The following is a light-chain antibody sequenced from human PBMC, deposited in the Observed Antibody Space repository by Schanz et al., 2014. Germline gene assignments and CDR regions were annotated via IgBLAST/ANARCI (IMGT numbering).Light chain of an antibody. J-gene: IGLJ2*01. CDR3: TTYTNTVV. V-gene: IGLV2-8*01. Sequence: QSALTQPPSASGSPGQSVTISCTGTSSDVGGYKYVSWYQQHPGKAPKLMIFDVNQRPSGVPDRFSGSKSGSTASLTISGLQAEDEADYYCTTYTNTVVFGGGTKVTVL. CDR1: SSDVGGYKY. CDR2: DVN.